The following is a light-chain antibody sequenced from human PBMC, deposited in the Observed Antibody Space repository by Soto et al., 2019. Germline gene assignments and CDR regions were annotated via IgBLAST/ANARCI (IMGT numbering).Light chain of an antibody. CDR3: QQRCNRLPVT. CDR2: YAA. J-gene: IGKJ5*01. Sequence: VLTQSPATLSLSPGARATLSCRTTHRVSTYLARYHQKPGEAPTLLLNYAANRAQSIPARFSGGGSGTKDTLTTSSLEPEEDAVYYYQQRCNRLPVTFGQGTRLEIK. CDR1: HRVSTY. V-gene: IGKV3-11*01.